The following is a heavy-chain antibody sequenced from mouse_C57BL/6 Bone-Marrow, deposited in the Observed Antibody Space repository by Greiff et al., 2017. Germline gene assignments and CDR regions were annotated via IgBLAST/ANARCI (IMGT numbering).Heavy chain of an antibody. Sequence: EVQLKQSGAELVRPGASVKLSCTASGFNIKDYYMHWVKQRPEQGLEWIRRIDPEDGDTAYAPKFQGKATMTVDTSSNTAYLQLSSLTYEDTAVYYCTLPQFITRDYWGQGTTLTVSS. J-gene: IGHJ2*01. V-gene: IGHV14-1*01. CDR3: TLPQFITRDY. CDR1: GFNIKDYY. CDR2: IDPEDGDT. D-gene: IGHD1-1*01.